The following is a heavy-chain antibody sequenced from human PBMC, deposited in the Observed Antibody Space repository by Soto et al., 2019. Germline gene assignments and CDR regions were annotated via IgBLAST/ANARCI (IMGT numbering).Heavy chain of an antibody. CDR3: ARDRGPSSGYYPYWFDS. J-gene: IGHJ5*01. CDR2: IIPIFGTA. CDR1: GGTFSCYA. Sequence: QVQLVQSGAEVKKPGSSVKVSCKASGGTFSCYAISWVRQAPGQGLEWMGEIIPIFGTANYAQKFQGRVTITADESTSTAYMELSSLRSEDTAVYYCARDRGPSSGYYPYWFDSWGQGTLVTVSS. V-gene: IGHV1-69*12. D-gene: IGHD3-22*01.